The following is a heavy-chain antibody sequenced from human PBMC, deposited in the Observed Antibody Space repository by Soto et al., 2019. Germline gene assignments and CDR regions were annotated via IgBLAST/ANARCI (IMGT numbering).Heavy chain of an antibody. J-gene: IGHJ6*02. CDR2: TYYRSNGYN. Sequence: SQTLSLTCAISGDSVSSNSAAWNWIRQSPSRGLECLGRTYYRSNGYNDYAVSVESRITINPDTSKNQFSLQLNSVTPEDTAVYYCARVEYSSSSGAAAGNYDYYYYGMDVWGQGTTVTISS. CDR3: ARVEYSSSSGAAAGNYDYYYYGMDV. D-gene: IGHD6-6*01. V-gene: IGHV6-1*01. CDR1: GDSVSSNSAA.